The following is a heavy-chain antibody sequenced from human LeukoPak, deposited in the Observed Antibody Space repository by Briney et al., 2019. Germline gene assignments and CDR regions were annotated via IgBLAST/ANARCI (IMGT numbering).Heavy chain of an antibody. D-gene: IGHD5-18*01. CDR2: INHSGST. CDR1: GGSISNYY. V-gene: IGHV4-34*01. CDR3: ARTYSYGRGWFDP. J-gene: IGHJ5*02. Sequence: SETLSLTCTVSGGSISNYYCSWIRQPPGKGLEWIGEINHSGSTNYNPSLKSRVTISVDTSKNQFSLKLSSVTAADTAVYYCARTYSYGRGWFDPWGQGTLVTVSS.